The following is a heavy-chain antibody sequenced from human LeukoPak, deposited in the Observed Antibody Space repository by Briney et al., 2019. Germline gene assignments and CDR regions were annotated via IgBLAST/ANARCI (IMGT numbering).Heavy chain of an antibody. Sequence: PGGSLRLSCAASGFTFSSYGMHWVRQAPGKGLEWVAVIWYDGSNKYYADSVKGRFTISRDNSKNTLYLQMNSLRAEDTAVYYCARGAADFWRGYYGYFDYWGQGTLVTVSS. CDR2: IWYDGSNK. CDR1: GFTFSSYG. J-gene: IGHJ4*02. CDR3: ARGAADFWRGYYGYFDY. V-gene: IGHV3-33*01. D-gene: IGHD3-3*01.